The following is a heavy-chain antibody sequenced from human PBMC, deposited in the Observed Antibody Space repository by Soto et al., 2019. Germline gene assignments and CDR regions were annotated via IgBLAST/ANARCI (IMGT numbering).Heavy chain of an antibody. CDR1: GFTFSNAW. Sequence: PGGSLRLSCAASGFTFSNAWISWVRQAPGKGLECVSIVSASGRSRYHADAVKGRFTISRDNSKNTLYLHMTNLRAEDTAVYYCAKDGNWLDVYYDVWGQGTPVTVSS. CDR2: VSASGRSR. CDR3: AKDGNWLDVYYDV. J-gene: IGHJ4*02. D-gene: IGHD3-16*01. V-gene: IGHV3-23*01.